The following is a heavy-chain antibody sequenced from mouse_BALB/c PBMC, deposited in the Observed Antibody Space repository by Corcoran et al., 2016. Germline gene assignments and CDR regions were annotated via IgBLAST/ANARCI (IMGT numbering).Heavy chain of an antibody. J-gene: IGHJ3*01. CDR1: GFNIKDYY. CDR3: ASYYRYEAWFAY. Sequence: EVQLQQSGAELVRPGALVKLSCKASGFNIKDYYMHGVKQRPEQGLEWIGWIDPENGNTIYDPKFQGKARITADTSSNTAYLQLSSLTSEDTAVYYCASYYRYEAWFAYWGQGTLVTVSA. D-gene: IGHD2-14*01. V-gene: IGHV14-1*02. CDR2: IDPENGNT.